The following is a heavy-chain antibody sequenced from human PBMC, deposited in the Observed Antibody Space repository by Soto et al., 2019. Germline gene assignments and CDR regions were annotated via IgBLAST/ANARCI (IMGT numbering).Heavy chain of an antibody. J-gene: IGHJ5*02. D-gene: IGHD3-10*01. CDR2: IYYSGST. CDR3: ARDHVVRGVINWFDP. V-gene: IGHV4-59*01. CDR1: GGSISSYY. Sequence: SETLSLTCTVSGGSISSYYWSWIRQPPGKGLEWIGYIYYSGSTNYNPSLKSRVTISVDTSKNQFSLKLSSVTAADTAVYYCARDHVVRGVINWFDPWGQGTLVTVSS.